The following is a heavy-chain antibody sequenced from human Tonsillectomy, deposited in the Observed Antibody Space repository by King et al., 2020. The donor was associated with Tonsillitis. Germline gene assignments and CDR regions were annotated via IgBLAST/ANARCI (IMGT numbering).Heavy chain of an antibody. J-gene: IGHJ5*02. CDR1: GFTFGDYA. CDR2: IRSKTYGGTT. V-gene: IGHV3-49*04. D-gene: IGHD3-10*01. Sequence: VQLVQSGGGLVQPGRSLRLSCTASGFTFGDYAMSWVRQAPGKGLEWVGFIRSKTYGGTTEYAASVKGRFTISRDDSKSIAYLQMNSLKTEDTAVYYCTRDFGILWFGELLYGKFDPWGQGTLVTVSS. CDR3: TRDFGILWFGELLYGKFDP.